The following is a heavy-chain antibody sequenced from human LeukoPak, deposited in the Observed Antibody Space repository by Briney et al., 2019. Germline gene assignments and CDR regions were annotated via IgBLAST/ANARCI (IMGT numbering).Heavy chain of an antibody. V-gene: IGHV4-4*07. CDR1: GGSISSYY. CDR3: ARDQGSSWHTNWFDP. J-gene: IGHJ5*02. Sequence: SETLSLTCTVSGGSISSYYWSWIRQPAGKGLEWIGRIYTSGSTNYNPSLKSRVTMSVDTSKNQFSLKLSSVTAADTAVYYCARDQGSSWHTNWFDPWGQGTLVTVSS. D-gene: IGHD6-13*01. CDR2: IYTSGST.